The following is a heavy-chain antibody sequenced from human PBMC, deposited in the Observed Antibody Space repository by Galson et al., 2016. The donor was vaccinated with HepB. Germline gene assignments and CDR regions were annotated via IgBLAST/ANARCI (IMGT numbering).Heavy chain of an antibody. CDR3: ARVRVQYYFDY. V-gene: IGHV4-31*03. CDR2: VYYNGIT. J-gene: IGHJ4*01. Sequence: TLSLTCTVSGGSISSGGYYWSWIRQHPGKGLEWIGYVYYNGITYYNSSLKVRVTISVDTSKNQFSLKLNSVTAADTAVYYCARVRVQYYFDYWGQGALVTVSS. D-gene: IGHD3-10*01. CDR1: GGSISSGGYY.